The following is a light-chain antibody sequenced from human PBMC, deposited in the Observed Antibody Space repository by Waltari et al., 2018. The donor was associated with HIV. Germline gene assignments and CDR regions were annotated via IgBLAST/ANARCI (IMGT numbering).Light chain of an antibody. CDR2: EVS. CDR1: SFDIYGYNF. J-gene: IGLJ3*02. Sequence: QSALTQPASVSGSPGQSITISCTGASFDIYGYNFVSWFQHHPGKAPKVIIYEVSNRPSGVSNRLSGSKSGNPASLTISGLQPEDEAEYFCVSYKSSSSPVFGGGTKLTV. CDR3: VSYKSSSSPV. V-gene: IGLV2-14*01.